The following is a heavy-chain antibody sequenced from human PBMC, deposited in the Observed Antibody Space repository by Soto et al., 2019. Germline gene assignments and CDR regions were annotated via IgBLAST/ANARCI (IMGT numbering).Heavy chain of an antibody. Sequence: GESLKISCKGSGYKFTNYWLGWVRQMPGKGPEWMGIIYPGDSDTRYSPSFQGQVTISADKSISTAYLQWSSLKASDTAMYYCARHSGAYSSGCRFGLDVWGQGTTVTVSS. J-gene: IGHJ6*02. CDR3: ARHSGAYSSGCRFGLDV. D-gene: IGHD6-19*01. CDR2: IYPGDSDT. CDR1: GYKFTNYW. V-gene: IGHV5-51*01.